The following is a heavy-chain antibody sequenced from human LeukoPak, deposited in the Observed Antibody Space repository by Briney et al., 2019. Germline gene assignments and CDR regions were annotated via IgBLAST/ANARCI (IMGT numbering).Heavy chain of an antibody. CDR1: GGSINSSSYY. J-gene: IGHJ4*02. CDR3: ARVWEPKGTGTYYFDY. CDR2: IYHTGST. D-gene: IGHD1-26*01. V-gene: IGHV4-39*02. Sequence: PSDTLSLTCTVSGGSINSSSYYWAWIRQAPGKGLEWVGNIYHTGSTYYNPSLKSRVTIFVDTSKNHYSLKLTSVTAADTAVYYCARVWEPKGTGTYYFDYWGQGALVTVSS.